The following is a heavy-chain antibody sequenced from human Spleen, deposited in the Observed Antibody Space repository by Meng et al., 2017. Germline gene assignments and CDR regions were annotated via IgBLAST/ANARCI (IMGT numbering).Heavy chain of an antibody. CDR3: MRALWGSSGWLLDY. J-gene: IGHJ4*02. CDR2: INAGNGDT. V-gene: IGHV1-3*01. CDR1: GFTFTNYA. Sequence: VQLVGSGAEVRKPGASVKVSCKASGFTFTNYAHWVRQAPGQSLEWMGWINAGNGDTKYPQNFQDRVTISRDTFANTVYLELSSLRSEDTAVYYCMRALWGSSGWLLDYWGQGTLVTVSS. D-gene: IGHD6-19*01.